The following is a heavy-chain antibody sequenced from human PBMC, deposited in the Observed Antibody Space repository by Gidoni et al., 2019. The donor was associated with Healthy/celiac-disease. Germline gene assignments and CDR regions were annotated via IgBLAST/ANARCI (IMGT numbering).Heavy chain of an antibody. CDR1: GFTFSSYA. Sequence: EVQLLESGGGLVQPGGSLRLSCAASGFTFSSYAMSWVRQAPGKGLEWVSAISGSGGSTYYADSVKGRFTISRDNSKNTLYLQMNSLRAEDTAVYYCAKDFKVGSYYDSSGYYPFDYWGQGTLVTVSS. V-gene: IGHV3-23*01. CDR3: AKDFKVGSYYDSSGYYPFDY. D-gene: IGHD3-22*01. J-gene: IGHJ4*02. CDR2: ISGSGGST.